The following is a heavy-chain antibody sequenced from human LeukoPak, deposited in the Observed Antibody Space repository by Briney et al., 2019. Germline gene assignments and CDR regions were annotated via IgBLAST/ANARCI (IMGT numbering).Heavy chain of an antibody. D-gene: IGHD3-22*01. CDR3: ARGKPSSSGYYWYFDL. CDR1: GGPFSGYY. J-gene: IGHJ2*01. CDR2: INHSGST. Sequence: SETLSLTCAVYGGPFSGYYWSWIRQPPGKGLEWIGEINHSGSTNYNPSLQSPVIISVDTSKHQFSLKLSSVTAADTAVYYCARGKPSSSGYYWYFDLSGRGTLVTVSS. V-gene: IGHV4-34*01.